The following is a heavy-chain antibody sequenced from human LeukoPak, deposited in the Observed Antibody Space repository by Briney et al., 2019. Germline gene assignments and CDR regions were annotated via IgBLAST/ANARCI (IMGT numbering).Heavy chain of an antibody. CDR2: ISSSSSTL. CDR1: GFTFSSYS. J-gene: IGHJ4*02. CDR3: ARDPNPRVGYCSSTSCYTTPYFDY. Sequence: GGSLRLSCAASGFTFSSYSMNLVRQAPGKGLVWVSYISSSSSTLYYADSVKGRFTISRDNAKNSLYLQMNSLRDEDTAVYYCARDPNPRVGYCSSTSCYTTPYFDYWGQGTLVTVSS. V-gene: IGHV3-48*02. D-gene: IGHD2-2*02.